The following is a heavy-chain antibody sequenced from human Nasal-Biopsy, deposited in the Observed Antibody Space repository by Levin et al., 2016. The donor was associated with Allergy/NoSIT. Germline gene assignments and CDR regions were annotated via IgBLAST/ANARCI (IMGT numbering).Heavy chain of an antibody. CDR1: GFTFSDHY. J-gene: IGHJ6*02. Sequence: GGSLRLSCAASGFTFSDHYMDWVRQAPGKGLEWVGRSRNKANSYTTKYAASVEGRFTISRDDSKNSLYLQMNSLKTEDTAVYYCARGGGSSIAAVGSSVYYYGMDVWGQGTTVIVSS. CDR2: SRNKANSYTT. D-gene: IGHD6-13*01. V-gene: IGHV3-72*01. CDR3: ARGGGSSIAAVGSSVYYYGMDV.